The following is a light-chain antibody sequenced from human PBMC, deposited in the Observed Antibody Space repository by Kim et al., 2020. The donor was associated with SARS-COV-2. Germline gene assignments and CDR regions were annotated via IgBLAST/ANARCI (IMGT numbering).Light chain of an antibody. V-gene: IGLV2-14*04. Sequence: GQSITISCTGSSSDVGAYNYVSWYQQHPGKAPKLMIYGVTKRPSGVSDRFSASKSGNTASLTISGLQTEDEAEYYCSSYTRSSTWVFGGGTKVTVL. CDR2: GVT. CDR1: SSDVGAYNY. J-gene: IGLJ3*02. CDR3: SSYTRSSTWV.